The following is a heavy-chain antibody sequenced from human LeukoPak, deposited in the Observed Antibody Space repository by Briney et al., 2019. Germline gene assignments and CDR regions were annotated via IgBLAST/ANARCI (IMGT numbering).Heavy chain of an antibody. Sequence: ASVKVSCKASGYTFTSYGISWVRQAPGQGLEWMGWISAYNGNTNYAQKLQGRVTMTRDTSTTTAYMELRSLRSDDTAVYYCARGIFGVVTYYYYYMDAWGKGTTVTVSS. V-gene: IGHV1-18*01. CDR2: ISAYNGNT. CDR3: ARGIFGVVTYYYYYMDA. CDR1: GYTFTSYG. J-gene: IGHJ6*03. D-gene: IGHD3-3*01.